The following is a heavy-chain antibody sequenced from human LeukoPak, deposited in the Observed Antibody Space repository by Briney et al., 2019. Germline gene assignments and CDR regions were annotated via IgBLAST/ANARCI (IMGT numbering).Heavy chain of an antibody. CDR1: GVSINTCCYY. CDR2: KHYSGST. CDR3: ARGRSYGFDFDS. J-gene: IGHJ4*02. V-gene: IGHV4-61*01. Sequence: SETLSLTCDVSGVSINTCCYYWTWIRQPPGKGLEWIGYKHYSGSTRYNSSLRSRLTISLDSSKNQFSLRLTSVTAADTAVYYCARGRSYGFDFDSWGPGTLVIVSS. D-gene: IGHD5-18*01.